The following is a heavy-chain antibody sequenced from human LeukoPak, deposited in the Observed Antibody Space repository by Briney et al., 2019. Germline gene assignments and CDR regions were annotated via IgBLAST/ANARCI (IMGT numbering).Heavy chain of an antibody. CDR2: INSDWSSR. Sequence: PGGSLRLSCSASGLTLSGYWMHWVRQIPGKGLVWVSRINSDWSSRSYADSVKGRFTISRDNAKNTLCLQMNSLRAADTAVYYCAREYSGSYWKGNYFAYWGQGTLVTVSS. CDR1: GLTLSGYW. V-gene: IGHV3-74*01. D-gene: IGHD1-26*01. CDR3: AREYSGSYWKGNYFAY. J-gene: IGHJ4*02.